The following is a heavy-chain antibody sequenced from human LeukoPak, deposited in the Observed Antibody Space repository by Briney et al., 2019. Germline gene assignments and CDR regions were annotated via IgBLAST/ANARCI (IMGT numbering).Heavy chain of an antibody. J-gene: IGHJ3*02. Sequence: TSETLSLTCTVSGGSISTSSYYWGWVRQPPGKGLEWIGNIFYSGSTYYSPSLKSRVTISVDTPKNQFSLKLSSVTAADTAVYYCARNGDYWEAFDIWGQGTMVTVSS. D-gene: IGHD4-17*01. CDR3: ARNGDYWEAFDI. CDR1: GGSISTSSYY. V-gene: IGHV4-39*07. CDR2: IFYSGST.